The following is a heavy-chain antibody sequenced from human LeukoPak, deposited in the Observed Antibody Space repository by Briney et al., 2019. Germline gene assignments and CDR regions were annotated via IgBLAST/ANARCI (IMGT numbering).Heavy chain of an antibody. CDR2: INHSGST. J-gene: IGHJ6*02. D-gene: IGHD5-18*01. CDR3: AREPIYSFHGMDV. Sequence: SETLSLTCAVYGGSFSGYYWSWIRQPPGNGLEWIGEINHSGSTNYNPSLKSRVTISVDTSKNQFSLKLSSVTAADTAVYYCAREPIYSFHGMDVWGQGTTVTVSS. CDR1: GGSFSGYY. V-gene: IGHV4-34*01.